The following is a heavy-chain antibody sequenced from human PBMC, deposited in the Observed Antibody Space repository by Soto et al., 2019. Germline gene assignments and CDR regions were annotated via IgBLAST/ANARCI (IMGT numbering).Heavy chain of an antibody. CDR1: GGTFSSYD. CDR3: ARVRRFLITIVRGDNDYYGMDV. D-gene: IGHD3-10*01. V-gene: IGHV1-69*01. J-gene: IGHJ6*02. CDR2: LIAIFGTA. Sequence: QVQLVQSGAEVKKPGSSVKVSCKASGGTFSSYDIRWVRQAPGQGLEWLGGLIAIFGTAHYAQKFQGRRTITADEATSTAYMERSSLRSEDTDAYYCARVRRFLITIVRGDNDYYGMDVWGQGATVTVS.